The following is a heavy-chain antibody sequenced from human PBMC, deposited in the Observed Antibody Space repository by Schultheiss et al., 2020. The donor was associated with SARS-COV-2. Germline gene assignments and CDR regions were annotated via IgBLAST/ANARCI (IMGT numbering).Heavy chain of an antibody. Sequence: GGSLRLSCAASGFTFSIYGMHWVRQAPGKGLEWVSVIYSGGSTYYADSVKGRFTISRDNSKNTLYLQMNSLRAEDTAVYYCARETVAATPSTDYYYGMDVWGQGTTVTVSS. V-gene: IGHV3-66*01. CDR3: ARETVAATPSTDYYYGMDV. CDR1: GFTFSIYG. CDR2: IYSGGST. D-gene: IGHD2-15*01. J-gene: IGHJ6*02.